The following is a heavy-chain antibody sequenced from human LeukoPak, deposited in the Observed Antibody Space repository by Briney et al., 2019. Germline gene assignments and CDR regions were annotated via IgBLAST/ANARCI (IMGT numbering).Heavy chain of an antibody. Sequence: SQTLSLTCTVSGGSISSGSYYWSRIRQPAGKGLEWIGRIYTSGSTNYNPSLKSRVTISVDTSKNQFSLKLSSVTAADTAVYYCARWRYGSGKYFDYWGQGTLVTVSS. CDR3: ARWRYGSGKYFDY. CDR1: GGSISSGSYY. V-gene: IGHV4-61*02. CDR2: IYTSGST. J-gene: IGHJ4*02. D-gene: IGHD3-10*01.